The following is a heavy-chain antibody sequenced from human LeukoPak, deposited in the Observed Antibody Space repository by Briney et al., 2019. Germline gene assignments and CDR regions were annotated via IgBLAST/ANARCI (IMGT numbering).Heavy chain of an antibody. Sequence: ASVKVSCKVSGYTLTELSMHWVRQAPGKGLEWMGGFDPEDGETIYAQKFQGRVTMTEDTSTDTAYMELSSLRSEDTAVYYCAIPGGSSRDFDYWGQGTWSPSPQ. D-gene: IGHD6-13*01. J-gene: IGHJ4*02. CDR2: FDPEDGET. CDR1: GYTLTELS. V-gene: IGHV1-24*01. CDR3: AIPGGSSRDFDY.